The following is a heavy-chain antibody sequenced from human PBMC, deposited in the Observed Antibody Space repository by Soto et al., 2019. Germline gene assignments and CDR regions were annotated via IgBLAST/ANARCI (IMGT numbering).Heavy chain of an antibody. CDR3: ARMRDLGEISTYCDY. CDR2: IYYSGRT. Sequence: QGQLQESGPGLVRPSETLSLTCGVSGGSISDYQWNWIRQSPGKGLEWIGYIYYSGRTNYNPSLKSRDTISLDTSTKQFSPRRRSVTAADTDVYYCARMRDLGEISTYCDYWGQGTLVTVSS. CDR1: GGSISDYQ. D-gene: IGHD3-16*02. V-gene: IGHV4-59*01. J-gene: IGHJ4*02.